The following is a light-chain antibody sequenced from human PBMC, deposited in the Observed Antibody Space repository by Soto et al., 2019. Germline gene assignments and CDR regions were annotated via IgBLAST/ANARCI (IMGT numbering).Light chain of an antibody. CDR1: SSDIGYCDC. Sequence: QSALTQPASVSGSPGQSITISCTGTSSDIGYCDCVSWYQQHPAKAPKLMIYEVNNRPSGVSDRFSGSKSANTASLTISGLQTEDEADYYCSSFTTSRTDVFGNGTKLTVL. CDR3: SSFTTSRTDV. V-gene: IGLV2-14*01. CDR2: EVN. J-gene: IGLJ1*01.